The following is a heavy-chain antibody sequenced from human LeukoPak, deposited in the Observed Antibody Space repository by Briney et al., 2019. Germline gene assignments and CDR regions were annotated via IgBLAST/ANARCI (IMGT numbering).Heavy chain of an antibody. CDR3: ARTYCSSTTCPWYFDL. D-gene: IGHD2-2*01. CDR1: GGTFNDYA. V-gene: IGHV1-69*06. Sequence: PKASVKVSCKASGGTFNDYAITWVRQAPGQGLEWMGWIIPIFGTPNYAQKFQGRVTITADKFTTTAYMELSSLRSDDTAVYFCARTYCSSTTCPWYFDLWGRGTLVTVSS. CDR2: IIPIFGTP. J-gene: IGHJ2*01.